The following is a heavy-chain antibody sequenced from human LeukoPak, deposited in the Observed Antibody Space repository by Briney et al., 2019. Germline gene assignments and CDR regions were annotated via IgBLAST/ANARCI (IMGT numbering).Heavy chain of an antibody. V-gene: IGHV3-23*01. CDR3: AREKEKSGVFDY. CDR1: EFTFSSYA. J-gene: IGHJ4*02. CDR2: ISGSGDST. D-gene: IGHD5-12*01. Sequence: PGGSLRLSCAASEFTFSSYAMQWVRQAPGRGLEWVSGISGSGDSTYYADSVKGRFTIPRDNSKNTLYLQTNSLRAEDTAVYYCAREKEKSGVFDYWGQGTLVTVSS.